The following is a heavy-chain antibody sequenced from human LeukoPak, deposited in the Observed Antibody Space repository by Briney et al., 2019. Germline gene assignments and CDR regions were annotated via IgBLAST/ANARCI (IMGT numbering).Heavy chain of an antibody. D-gene: IGHD4-11*01. CDR2: ISGSGGST. J-gene: IGHJ4*02. CDR3: AKHKGEEMTTPLEY. Sequence: GGSLRLSCAASGFTFSNYAINWVRQAPGKGLEWVSGISGSGGSTYFADSVKGRFTISRDNSKNTLYLQMNSLRAEDTAVYYCAKHKGEEMTTPLEYWGQGTLVTVSS. CDR1: GFTFSNYA. V-gene: IGHV3-23*01.